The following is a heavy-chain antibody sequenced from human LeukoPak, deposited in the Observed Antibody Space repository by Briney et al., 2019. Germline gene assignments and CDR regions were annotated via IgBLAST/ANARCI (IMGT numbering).Heavy chain of an antibody. Sequence: ASVKVSCKASGYTFTTYGISWVRQAPGQGLEWMGWISVYNGNTNYVQKLQGRVTMTTDTSTSTAYMELRSLRSDDTAVYYCARAGSGYYRYFDLWGRGTLVTVSS. V-gene: IGHV1-18*01. D-gene: IGHD3-22*01. CDR1: GYTFTTYG. J-gene: IGHJ2*01. CDR2: ISVYNGNT. CDR3: ARAGSGYYRYFDL.